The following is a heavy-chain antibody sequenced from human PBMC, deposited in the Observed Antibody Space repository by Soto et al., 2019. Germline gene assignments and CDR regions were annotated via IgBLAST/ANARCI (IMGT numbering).Heavy chain of an antibody. CDR1: GFTFSNAW. J-gene: IGHJ6*02. CDR2: IKSKTDGGTT. V-gene: IGHV3-15*01. CDR3: TAGPNWNGGDV. D-gene: IGHD1-1*01. Sequence: EVQLVESGGGLVKPGGSLRLSCAASGFTFSNAWMSWVRQAPGKGLEWVGRIKSKTDGGTTDYAAPVKGRCTISRDDSKNTLYLQMNSLKTEDTAVYYCTAGPNWNGGDVWGQGTTVTVSS.